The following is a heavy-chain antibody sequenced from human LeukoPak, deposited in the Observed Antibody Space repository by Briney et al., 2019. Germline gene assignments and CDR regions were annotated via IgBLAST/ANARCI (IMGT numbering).Heavy chain of an antibody. CDR3: ARADYCSGGSCPWYYYYMDV. CDR1: GFTFSSYW. J-gene: IGHJ6*03. V-gene: IGHV3-7*01. CDR2: IKQDGSEK. D-gene: IGHD2-15*01. Sequence: GGSLRLSCAASGFTFSSYWMSWVRQAPGKGLEWVANIKQDGSEKYYVDSVKGRFTISRDNAKNSLYLQMNSLRAEDTAAYYCARADYCSGGSCPWYYYYMDVWGKGTTVTVSS.